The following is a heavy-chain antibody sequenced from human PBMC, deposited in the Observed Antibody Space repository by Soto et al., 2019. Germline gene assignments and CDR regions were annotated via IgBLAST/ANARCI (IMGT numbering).Heavy chain of an antibody. CDR2: ISYDGSNK. CDR1: GFTFSSYA. D-gene: IGHD3-10*01. V-gene: IGHV3-30-3*01. CDR3: ARDGDHYYGSGSYYPYYYYGMDV. J-gene: IGHJ6*02. Sequence: QVQLVESGGGVVQPGSSLRLSCAASGFTFSSYAMHWVRQAPGKGLEWVAVISYDGSNKYYADSVKGRFTISRDNSKISRYLQMNSLRAEDTDVYYCARDGDHYYGSGSYYPYYYYGMDVWGQGTTVTVSS.